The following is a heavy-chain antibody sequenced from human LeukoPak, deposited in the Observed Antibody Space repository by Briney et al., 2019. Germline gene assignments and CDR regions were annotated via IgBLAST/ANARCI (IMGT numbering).Heavy chain of an antibody. V-gene: IGHV1-18*01. D-gene: IGHD3-22*01. CDR3: AREYYDSSGYYGGVY. CDR1: GYTFTSYG. J-gene: IGHJ4*02. Sequence: VASVKVSCKASGYTFTSYGISWVRQAPGQGLEWMGWISAYNGNTNYAQKLQGRVTMTTDTSTSTAYMELRSLRSDDTAVYYCAREYYDSSGYYGGVYWGQGTLVTVSS. CDR2: ISAYNGNT.